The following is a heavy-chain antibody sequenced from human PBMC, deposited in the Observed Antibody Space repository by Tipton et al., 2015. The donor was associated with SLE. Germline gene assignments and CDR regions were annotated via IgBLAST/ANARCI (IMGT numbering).Heavy chain of an antibody. J-gene: IGHJ4*02. Sequence: TLSLTRTVSGGSISGHYWSWIRQPPGKGLEWIGYIYYIGSTNYSPSLKSRVSMSIDTSKNEFSLKLSSVTAADTAVYYCARGVLDFWSQGMLVTVSS. CDR2: IYYIGST. CDR3: ARGVLDF. V-gene: IGHV4-59*11. CDR1: GGSISGHY.